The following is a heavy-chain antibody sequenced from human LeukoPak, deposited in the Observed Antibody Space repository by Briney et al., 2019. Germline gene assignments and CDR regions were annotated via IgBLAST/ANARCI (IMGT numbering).Heavy chain of an antibody. CDR1: GFTFNTYA. D-gene: IGHD5-18*01. V-gene: IGHV3-23*01. J-gene: IGHJ4*02. Sequence: GGSLRLSCAASGFTFNTYAMNWVRQAPGQGLEWLSAISGSGDSTYYADSLQGRLTISRDNSRNTMSLQTNSMRAYDTAVFYCAKELREGRFTAIVQIDYWGQGTLVTVAS. CDR2: ISGSGDST. CDR3: AKELREGRFTAIVQIDY.